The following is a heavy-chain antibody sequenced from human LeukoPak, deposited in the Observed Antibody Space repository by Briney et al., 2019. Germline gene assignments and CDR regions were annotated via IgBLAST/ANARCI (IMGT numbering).Heavy chain of an antibody. CDR3: AKEGEAHITMKALLTRDLDY. V-gene: IGHV3-23*01. D-gene: IGHD3-22*01. Sequence: GGSLRLSCAASGFTFSNYAMSWVRQAPGKGLEWVSTISGSGGNTYYADSVKGRFTISRDNSKNTLYLQMNSLKAEDTAVYYCAKEGEAHITMKALLTRDLDYWGQGTLVTVSS. CDR2: ISGSGGNT. CDR1: GFTFSNYA. J-gene: IGHJ4*02.